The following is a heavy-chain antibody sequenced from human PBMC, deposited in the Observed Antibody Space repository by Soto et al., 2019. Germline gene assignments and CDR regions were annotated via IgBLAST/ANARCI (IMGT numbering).Heavy chain of an antibody. CDR2: FFIGGDT. CDR3: AREPLWSGPLPLDAFDL. D-gene: IGHD3-3*01. J-gene: IGHJ3*01. V-gene: IGHV3-53*01. CDR1: GFVVTNYY. Sequence: GGSLRLSCAASGFVVTNYYMSWVRQAPGKGLEWVAVFFIGGDTHYAESVKGRCTISRDNSKNALDRQMNSLRAEDTAVYYCAREPLWSGPLPLDAFDLWGQGTMVTVSS.